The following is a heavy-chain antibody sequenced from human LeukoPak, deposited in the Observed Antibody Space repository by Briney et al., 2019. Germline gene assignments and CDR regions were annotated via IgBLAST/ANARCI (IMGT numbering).Heavy chain of an antibody. J-gene: IGHJ4*02. V-gene: IGHV1-2*02. CDR2: INPNSGGT. CDR3: ARDTYYYDSSGYYYLGY. D-gene: IGHD3-22*01. CDR1: GYTFTGYY. Sequence: ASVKVSCKASGYTFTGYYMHWVRQAPGQGLEWMGWINPNSGGTNYAQKFQGRVTMTRDTSISTAYMELSRLRSDDTAVYYCARDTYYYDSSGYYYLGYWGQGTLVTVSS.